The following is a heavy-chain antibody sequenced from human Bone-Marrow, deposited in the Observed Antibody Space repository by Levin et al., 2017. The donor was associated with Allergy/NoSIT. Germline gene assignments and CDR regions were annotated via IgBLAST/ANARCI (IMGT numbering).Heavy chain of an antibody. Sequence: ASVKVSCKASGYTFTSFLLHWVRQAPGQGPEWVGLINPSSGGTIYAQKFQGRVTMTRDTSTSTVYMELSSLRSEDTAVYYCARDTVVVANTRGFDIWRQGTMVTVSS. J-gene: IGHJ3*02. V-gene: IGHV1-46*01. CDR2: INPSSGGT. CDR1: GYTFTSFL. D-gene: IGHD3-22*01. CDR3: ARDTVVVANTRGFDI.